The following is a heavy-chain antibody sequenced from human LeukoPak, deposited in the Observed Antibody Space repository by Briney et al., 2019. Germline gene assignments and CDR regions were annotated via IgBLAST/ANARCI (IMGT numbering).Heavy chain of an antibody. CDR2: IYHSGST. CDR3: ARDQEAYCSSTSCYEYYYYMDV. Sequence: SETLSLTCTVSGYSISSGYYWGWIRQPPGEGLEWMGTIYHSGSTYYNPSLKSRVTISVDTSKNQFSLKLSSVTAADTAVYYCARDQEAYCSSTSCYEYYYYMDVWGKGTTVTISS. J-gene: IGHJ6*03. D-gene: IGHD2-2*01. V-gene: IGHV4-38-2*02. CDR1: GYSISSGYY.